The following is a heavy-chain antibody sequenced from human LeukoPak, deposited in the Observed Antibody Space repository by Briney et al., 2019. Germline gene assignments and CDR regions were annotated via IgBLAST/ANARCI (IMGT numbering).Heavy chain of an antibody. V-gene: IGHV4-59*08. J-gene: IGHJ4*02. CDR3: AKVQSSGKGDRFDY. CDR2: IYYDGRT. Sequence: SETLSLTCTVSGGSINTYSWTWLRQPRGKGLDWIGYIYYDGRTDYNPSLTSRVTLSVDTSKNQFSLKLSSVTAADTAVYYCAKVQSSGKGDRFDYWGQGALVSVSS. CDR1: GGSINTYS. D-gene: IGHD3-22*01.